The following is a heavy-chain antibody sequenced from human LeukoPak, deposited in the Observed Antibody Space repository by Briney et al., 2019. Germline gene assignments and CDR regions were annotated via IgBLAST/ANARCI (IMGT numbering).Heavy chain of an antibody. V-gene: IGHV4-61*02. CDR1: GGSISSGSYY. CDR2: IYNTGST. D-gene: IGHD3-9*01. J-gene: IGHJ5*02. Sequence: PSQTLSLTCTVSGGSISSGSYYWSWIRQPAGKGLEYIGRIYNTGSTNYNPSLKSRVTMSVDTSKNQFSLKLSSVTAADTAVYYCARLKLTGYVGHPGFDPWGQGTLVIVSS. CDR3: ARLKLTGYVGHPGFDP.